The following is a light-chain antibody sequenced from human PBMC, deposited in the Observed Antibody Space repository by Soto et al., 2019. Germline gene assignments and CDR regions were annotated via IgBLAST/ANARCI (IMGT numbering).Light chain of an antibody. CDR1: QSVNSH. V-gene: IGKV3-15*01. CDR2: GAS. J-gene: IGKJ3*01. CDR3: QQYNNWPFT. Sequence: EIVMTQSPATLSVSPGERATLSCRAGQSVNSHLAWYQQKPGQAPRLLIYGASTRATGIPARFSGSGSGTEFTLTISSLQSEDFAVYYCQQYNNWPFTFGPGTRVDIK.